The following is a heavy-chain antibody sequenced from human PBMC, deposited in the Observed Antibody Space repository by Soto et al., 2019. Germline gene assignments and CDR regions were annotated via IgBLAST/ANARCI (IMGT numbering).Heavy chain of an antibody. CDR2: TFQSGST. V-gene: IGHV4-4*02. D-gene: IGHD6-19*01. CDR1: GGTIRSPDW. Sequence: PSETLSLTCGVSGGTIRSPDWWTWVRQPPGKGLEWIGETFQSGSTNYTPSLESRVTTSVDKSKNQFSLPLSSVTAADTAVYFCARGRGRFSSGWSWFDPWGQGILVTVSS. J-gene: IGHJ5*02. CDR3: ARGRGRFSSGWSWFDP.